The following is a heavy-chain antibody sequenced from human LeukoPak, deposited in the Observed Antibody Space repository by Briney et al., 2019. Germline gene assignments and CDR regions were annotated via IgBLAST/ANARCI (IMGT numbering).Heavy chain of an antibody. CDR3: ARTVHTVMVYFDY. J-gene: IGHJ4*02. CDR1: GGSISSSSYY. CDR2: IYYSGST. Sequence: SETLSLTCTVSGGSISSSSYYWGWIRQPPGKGLEWIGNIYYSGSTYYNPSLKSRVTISVDTSKNQFSLKLSSVTAADTAVYYCARTVHTVMVYFDYWGQGTLVTVSS. V-gene: IGHV4-39*01. D-gene: IGHD5-18*01.